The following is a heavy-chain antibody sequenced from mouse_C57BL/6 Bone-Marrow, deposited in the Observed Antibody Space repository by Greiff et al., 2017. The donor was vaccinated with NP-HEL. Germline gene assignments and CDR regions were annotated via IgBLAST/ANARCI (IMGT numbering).Heavy chain of an antibody. CDR2: IYPRSGNT. D-gene: IGHD1-1*01. V-gene: IGHV1-81*01. Sequence: QVQLQQSGAELARPGASVKLSCKASGYTFTSYGISWVKQRPGQGLEWIGEIYPRSGNTYYNEKFKGKATLTAYKSSSTAYMELRSLTSEDSAVYFCARHGSSYQAWFAYWCQGTLVTVSA. CDR1: GYTFTSYG. J-gene: IGHJ3*01. CDR3: ARHGSSYQAWFAY.